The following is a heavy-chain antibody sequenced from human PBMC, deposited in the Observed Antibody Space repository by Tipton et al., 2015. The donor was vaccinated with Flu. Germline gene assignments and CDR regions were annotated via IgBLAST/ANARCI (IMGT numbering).Heavy chain of an antibody. V-gene: IGHV4-61*01. Sequence: TLSLTCTVSGGSVSSGSYYWSWIRQPPGKGLEWIGYIYYSGSTNYNPSLKSRVTISVDTSKNQFSPKLSSVTAADTAVYYCARDRPARVSSGWYRAFDIWGQGTMVTVSS. CDR1: GGSVSSGSYY. D-gene: IGHD6-19*01. J-gene: IGHJ3*02. CDR3: ARDRPARVSSGWYRAFDI. CDR2: IYYSGST.